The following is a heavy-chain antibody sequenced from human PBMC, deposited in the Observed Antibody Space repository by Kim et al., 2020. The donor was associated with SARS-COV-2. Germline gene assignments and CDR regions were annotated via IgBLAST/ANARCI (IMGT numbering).Heavy chain of an antibody. CDR2: IYYSGST. D-gene: IGHD3-10*01. J-gene: IGHJ1*01. CDR1: GGSISSSSYY. Sequence: SETLSLTCTVSGGSISSSSYYWGWIRQPPGKGLEWIGSIYYSGSTYYNPSLKSRVTISVDTSKNQFSLKLSSVTAADTAVYYCARRTLRKTLWPLEAEYFQHWGQGTLVTVSS. V-gene: IGHV4-39*01. CDR3: ARRTLRKTLWPLEAEYFQH.